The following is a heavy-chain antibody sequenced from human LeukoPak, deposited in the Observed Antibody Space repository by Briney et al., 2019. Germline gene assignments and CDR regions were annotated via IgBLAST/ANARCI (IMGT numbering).Heavy chain of an antibody. D-gene: IGHD3-16*01. CDR1: GFTFSSYG. CDR3: AKDDAWGRYNH. CDR2: ISGSGGST. V-gene: IGHV3-23*01. Sequence: GGSLRLSCAASGFTFSSYGMSWVRQAPGKGLEWVSAISGSGGSTYYADSVKGRFTISRDNSKNTLYLQMNSLRGEDTALYFCAKDDAWGRYNHWGQGTLVTVSS. J-gene: IGHJ1*01.